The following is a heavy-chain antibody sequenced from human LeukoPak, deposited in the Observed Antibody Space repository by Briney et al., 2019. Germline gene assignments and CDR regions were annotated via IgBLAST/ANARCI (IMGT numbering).Heavy chain of an antibody. J-gene: IGHJ6*02. Sequence: PSETLSLTCTVSGGSISSYHWSWIRQPAGKGLEWIGCMYSSGSTNYNPSLKSRVTMSVDTSKSQFSLKLSSVTAADTAVYYCAIYSSTSYYYGMDVWGRGTTVTVSS. V-gene: IGHV4-4*07. CDR1: GGSISSYH. CDR3: AIYSSTSYYYGMDV. D-gene: IGHD5-18*01. CDR2: MYSSGST.